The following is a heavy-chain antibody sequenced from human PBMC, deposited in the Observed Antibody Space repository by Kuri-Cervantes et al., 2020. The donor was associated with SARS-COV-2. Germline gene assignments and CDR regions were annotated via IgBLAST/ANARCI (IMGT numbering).Heavy chain of an antibody. J-gene: IGHJ4*02. CDR2: INPDGSYT. D-gene: IGHD6-19*01. CDR3: AKDRRRIGVAVDWGSFDC. CDR1: GFTFSGHW. Sequence: GGSLRLSCAASGFTFSGHWIHWVRQAPGKGLVWVSRINPDGSYTNNADSVKGRFTISRDNSKNTLYLQMNSLGAEDTAVYFCAKDRRRIGVAVDWGSFDCWGQGSLVTVSS. V-gene: IGHV3-74*01.